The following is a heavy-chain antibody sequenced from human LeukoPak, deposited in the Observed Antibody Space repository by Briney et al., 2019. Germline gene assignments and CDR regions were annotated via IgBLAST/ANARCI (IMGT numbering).Heavy chain of an antibody. CDR1: GGSISSGGYY. CDR3: ARGRRYGAFDI. Sequence: SETLSLTCTVSGGSISSGGYYWSWIRQPAGKGLEWIGRIYTSGSTNYNPSLKSRVTISVDTSKNQFSLKLSSVTAADTAVYYCARGRRYGAFDIWGQGTMVTVSS. J-gene: IGHJ3*02. D-gene: IGHD1-14*01. CDR2: IYTSGST. V-gene: IGHV4-61*02.